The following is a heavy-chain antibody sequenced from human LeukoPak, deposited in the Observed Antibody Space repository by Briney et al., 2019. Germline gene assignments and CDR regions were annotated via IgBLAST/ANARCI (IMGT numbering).Heavy chain of an antibody. CDR1: GFTFSSYG. Sequence: PGGSLRLSCAASGFTFSSYGMHWVRQAPGKGLEWVAVIWYDGSNKCYADSVKGRFTISRDNSKNTLYQQMNSLRAEDTAVYYCAKDREYYDSSGPVDYWGQGTLVTVSS. J-gene: IGHJ4*02. V-gene: IGHV3-33*06. CDR2: IWYDGSNK. CDR3: AKDREYYDSSGPVDY. D-gene: IGHD3-22*01.